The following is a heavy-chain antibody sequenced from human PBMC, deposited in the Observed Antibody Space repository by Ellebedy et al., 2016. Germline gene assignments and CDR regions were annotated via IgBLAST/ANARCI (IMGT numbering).Heavy chain of an antibody. Sequence: GESLKISCKGSGYGFFGHWIGRVRHMPGKGLEWMGIIYPGGSDTRYSPSFQGQVTISADKSISTAYLQWSSLKASDTAMYYCARSVVVAATSDNAFDIWGQGTMVTVSS. CDR3: ARSVVVAATSDNAFDI. V-gene: IGHV5-51*01. CDR1: GYGFFGHW. J-gene: IGHJ3*02. D-gene: IGHD2-15*01. CDR2: IYPGGSDT.